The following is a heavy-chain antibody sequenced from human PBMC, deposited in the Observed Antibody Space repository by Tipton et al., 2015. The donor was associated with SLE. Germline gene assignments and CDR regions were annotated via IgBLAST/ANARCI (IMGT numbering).Heavy chain of an antibody. CDR3: ARTLDALDI. V-gene: IGHV4-61*02. J-gene: IGHJ3*02. Sequence: TLFLTCTVSGVSISSASYYWNWIRQPAGKGLEWIGRAYTTGSPYYNPSLESRVAISMDTSKNQFSLKLTAVTAADTAVYYCARTLDALDIWGQGTMVTVSS. CDR1: GVSISSASYY. CDR2: AYTTGSP.